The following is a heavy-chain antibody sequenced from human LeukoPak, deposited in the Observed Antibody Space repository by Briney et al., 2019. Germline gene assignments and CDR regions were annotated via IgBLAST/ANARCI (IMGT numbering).Heavy chain of an antibody. CDR3: AKNPLVSGTIYFDS. CDR2: ISYDGSNE. Sequence: GSLRPSCAASEFTFSSYVMHWVRQAPGKGLEWVATISYDGSNEYYADSVKGRFTISRDNSKSTLYLEMNSLRAEDTAIYYCAKNPLVSGTIYFDSWGQGTLLTVSS. V-gene: IGHV3-30*04. CDR1: EFTFSSYV. J-gene: IGHJ4*02. D-gene: IGHD6-19*01.